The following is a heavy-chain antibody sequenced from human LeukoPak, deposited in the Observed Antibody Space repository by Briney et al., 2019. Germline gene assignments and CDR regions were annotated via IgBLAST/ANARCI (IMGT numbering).Heavy chain of an antibody. J-gene: IGHJ4*02. CDR2: INHSGST. CDR1: GGSFSGYY. CDR3: ARDGRGYFDY. V-gene: IGHV4-34*01. Sequence: SETQSLTCAVYGGSFSGYYWSWIRQPPGKGLEWIGEINHSGSTNYNPSLKSRVTISVDTSKNQFSLKLSSVTAADTAVYYCARDGRGYFDYWGQGTLVTVSS.